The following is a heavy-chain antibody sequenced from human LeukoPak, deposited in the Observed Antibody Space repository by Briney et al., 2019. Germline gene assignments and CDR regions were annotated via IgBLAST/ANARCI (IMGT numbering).Heavy chain of an antibody. CDR3: AREVGPPPPYSGGNAFDV. D-gene: IGHD2-15*01. J-gene: IGHJ3*01. CDR1: GYTFTNYA. CDR2: INAGDGNT. V-gene: IGHV1-3*01. Sequence: ASVKVSCKASGYTFTNYAIHWVRQAPGQRLEWMGWINAGDGNTKYSQRFQDRVTITRDESTSTAYMELSSLRSEDTAVYYCAREVGPPPPYSGGNAFDVWGQGTMVTVSS.